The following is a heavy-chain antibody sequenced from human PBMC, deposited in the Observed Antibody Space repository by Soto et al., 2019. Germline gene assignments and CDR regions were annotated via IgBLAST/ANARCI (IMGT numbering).Heavy chain of an antibody. CDR2: ISGSGGST. CDR1: GFTFSSYA. J-gene: IGHJ6*02. Sequence: PGGSLRLSCSASGFTFSSYAMSWVRQAPGKGLEWVSAISGSGGSTYYADSVKGRFTISRDNSKNTLYLQMNSLRSDDTAVYYCARGGKYCTNGVCSFYGMDVWGQGTTVTVSS. CDR3: ARGGKYCTNGVCSFYGMDV. V-gene: IGHV3-23*01. D-gene: IGHD2-8*01.